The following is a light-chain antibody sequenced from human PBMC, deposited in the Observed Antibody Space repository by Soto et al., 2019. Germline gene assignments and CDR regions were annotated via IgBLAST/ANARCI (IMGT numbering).Light chain of an antibody. V-gene: IGKV3-20*01. CDR3: QQYANSRT. CDR2: GTS. J-gene: IGKJ1*01. CDR1: QSVNINY. Sequence: EIVLTQSPGTLSLSPGERATLSCRASQSVNINYFAWYQQKYGQAPRLLIYGTSNRASGIPDRFSGSGSGTDFTLSISGLEPEDFAVYFCQQYANSRTFGQGTKVEIK.